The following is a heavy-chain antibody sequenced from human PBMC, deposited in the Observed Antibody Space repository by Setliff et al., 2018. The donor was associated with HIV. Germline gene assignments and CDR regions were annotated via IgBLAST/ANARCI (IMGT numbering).Heavy chain of an antibody. D-gene: IGHD5-12*01. J-gene: IGHJ4*02. CDR2: STHSGST. Sequence: PSETLSLTCAVYGGSFSGYYWSWIRQPPGKGMEWIGESTHSGSTNYNPSLKSRVTISIDPSKNQFSLRLTSVTAADTAVYYCAKSPGFSGYGGSGWGQGTLVTVSS. CDR3: AKSPGFSGYGGSG. V-gene: IGHV4-34*01. CDR1: GGSFSGYY.